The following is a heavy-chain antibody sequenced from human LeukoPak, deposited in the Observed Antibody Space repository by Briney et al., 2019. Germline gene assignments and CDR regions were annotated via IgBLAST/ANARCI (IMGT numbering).Heavy chain of an antibody. V-gene: IGHV3-23*01. Sequence: GGSLRLSCAASGFTLSSYAMSWVRQAPGKGLEWVSAISGSGGSTYYADSVKGRFTISRDNSKNTLYLQMNSLRAEDTAVYYCAKDLSNYDILTGYWEDNWFDPWGQGTLVTVSS. CDR1: GFTLSSYA. J-gene: IGHJ5*02. CDR2: ISGSGGST. CDR3: AKDLSNYDILTGYWEDNWFDP. D-gene: IGHD3-9*01.